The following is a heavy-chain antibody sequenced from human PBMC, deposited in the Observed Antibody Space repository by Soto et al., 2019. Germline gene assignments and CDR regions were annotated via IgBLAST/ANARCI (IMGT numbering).Heavy chain of an antibody. Sequence: SETLSLTCTVSGGSISSGGYYWSWIRQHPGKGLEWIGYIYYSGSTYYNPSLKSRVTISVDTSKNQFSLKLSSVTAADTAVYYCARNRLDIVVVPADNWFDPWGQGTLVTVSS. J-gene: IGHJ5*02. CDR2: IYYSGST. CDR3: ARNRLDIVVVPADNWFDP. V-gene: IGHV4-31*03. CDR1: GGSISSGGYY. D-gene: IGHD2-2*03.